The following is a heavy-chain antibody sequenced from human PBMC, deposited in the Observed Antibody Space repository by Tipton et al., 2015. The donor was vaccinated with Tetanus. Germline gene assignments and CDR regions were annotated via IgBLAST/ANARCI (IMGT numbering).Heavy chain of an antibody. CDR1: GFTFSCCE. J-gene: IGHJ4*02. V-gene: IGHV3-48*03. Sequence: SLRLSCAASGFTFSCCEMNWVRQAPGKGLEWISHITSSGDITNYADSVKGRFTISRDNAENSLYLQMDSLRAEDTAVYFCARGIYLYGGEYWGQGALVTVSS. CDR2: ITSSGDIT. CDR3: ARGIYLYGGEY. D-gene: IGHD2/OR15-2a*01.